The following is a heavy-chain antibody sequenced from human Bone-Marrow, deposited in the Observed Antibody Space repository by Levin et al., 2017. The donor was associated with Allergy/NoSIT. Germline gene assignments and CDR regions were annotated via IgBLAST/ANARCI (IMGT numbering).Heavy chain of an antibody. CDR3: AKARAVGATTTTYWTFDY. CDR2: ISGSGGST. CDR1: GFTFSSYA. J-gene: IGHJ4*02. V-gene: IGHV3-23*01. D-gene: IGHD1-26*01. Sequence: GESLKISCAASGFTFSSYAMSWVRQAPGKGLEWVSAISGSGGSTHYADSVKGRFTISRDNSKNTLYLQMNSLRAEDTAVYYCAKARAVGATTTTYWTFDYWGQGTLVTVSS.